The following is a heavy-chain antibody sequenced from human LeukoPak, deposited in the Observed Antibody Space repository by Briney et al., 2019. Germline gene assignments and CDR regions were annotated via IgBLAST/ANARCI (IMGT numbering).Heavy chain of an antibody. CDR1: GFIFSDYY. Sequence: GWSLRLSCASSGFIFSDYYRTWIRQTPGKGLEGLSYISDSGSTINYVDSVKGRLTISRDNDKKSLFLQMNSLRAKDTAVYSCAIYYDSSGSIDHWGQGTLVTV. CDR3: AIYYDSSGSIDH. D-gene: IGHD3-22*01. V-gene: IGHV3-11*01. J-gene: IGHJ4*02. CDR2: ISDSGSTI.